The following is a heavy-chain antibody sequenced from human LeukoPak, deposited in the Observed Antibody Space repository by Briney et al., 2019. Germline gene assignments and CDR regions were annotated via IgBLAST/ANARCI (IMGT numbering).Heavy chain of an antibody. CDR2: MYYNGET. V-gene: IGHV4-38-2*02. CDR1: GYSINNGFY. D-gene: IGHD3-10*01. CDR3: ARGLLYGTLYDYYGSGSYYFDY. J-gene: IGHJ4*02. Sequence: PSETLSLTCSVSGYSINNGFYWDWIRQPPGRGLEWIGGMYYNGETYYNPSLKSRVHISPDTSKNHFSLKLSSVTAADTAVYYCARGLLYGTLYDYYGSGSYYFDYWGQGTLVTVSS.